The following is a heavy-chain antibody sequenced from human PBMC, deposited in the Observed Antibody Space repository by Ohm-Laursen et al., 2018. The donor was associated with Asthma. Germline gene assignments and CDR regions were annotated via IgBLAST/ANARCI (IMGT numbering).Heavy chain of an antibody. CDR1: GFTFSSYG. CDR3: ARDSLRRDAFDI. V-gene: IGHV3-30*03. D-gene: IGHD4-17*01. Sequence: SLRLSCAASGFTFSSYGMHWVRQAPGKGLEWVAVISYDGSNKYYADSVKGRFTISRDNSKNTLYLQMNSLRAEDTAVYYCARDSLRRDAFDIWGQGTMVTVSS. CDR2: ISYDGSNK. J-gene: IGHJ3*02.